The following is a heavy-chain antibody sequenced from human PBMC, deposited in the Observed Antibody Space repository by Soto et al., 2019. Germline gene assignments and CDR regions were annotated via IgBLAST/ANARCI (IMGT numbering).Heavy chain of an antibody. V-gene: IGHV3-23*01. CDR1: GLTFTSYA. J-gene: IGHJ4*02. CDR2: TSTTGGST. CDR3: ATPGERSGFYSSYFDY. D-gene: IGHD3-22*01. Sequence: EVQLLESGGGLVQPGWSLRLSCAVSGLTFTSYAMSWVRQAPGKGLEWVSGTSTTGGSTYYADSVKGRFTISRDNSKNTLYLQMNSLRAEDTAVYYCATPGERSGFYSSYFDYWGQGTLVTVSS.